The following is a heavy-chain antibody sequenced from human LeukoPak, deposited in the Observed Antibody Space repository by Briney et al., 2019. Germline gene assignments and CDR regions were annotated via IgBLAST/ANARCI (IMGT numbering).Heavy chain of an antibody. CDR3: ARDITMIVAPNYYYYGMDV. V-gene: IGHV1-69*01. J-gene: IGHJ6*02. D-gene: IGHD3-22*01. Sequence: SVKVSCQASRGTFSSYAISWVRQAPGQGLEWMGGIIPIFGTANYAQKFQGRVTITPDESTSTAYMELSSLRSEDTAVYYCARDITMIVAPNYYYYGMDVWGQGTTVTVSS. CDR2: IIPIFGTA. CDR1: RGTFSSYA.